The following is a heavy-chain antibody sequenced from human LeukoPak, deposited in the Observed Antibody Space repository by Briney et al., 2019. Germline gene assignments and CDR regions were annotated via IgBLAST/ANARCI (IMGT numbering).Heavy chain of an antibody. J-gene: IGHJ4*02. CDR2: IYPRDGST. V-gene: IGHV1-46*01. CDR3: ARDQEAFDY. CDR1: GYSFTSNY. Sequence: GASVKVSCKASGYSFTSNYIHWVRQAPGQGLEWMGMIYPRDGSTSYAQKFQGRVTVTRDTSTSIVYMELSGLRSEDTAAYYCARDQEAFDYWGQGTLVTVSS.